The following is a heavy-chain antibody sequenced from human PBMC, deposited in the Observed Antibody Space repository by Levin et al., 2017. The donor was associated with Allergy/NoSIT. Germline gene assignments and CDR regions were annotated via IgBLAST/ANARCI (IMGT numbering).Heavy chain of an antibody. V-gene: IGHV3-23*01. J-gene: IGHJ4*02. Sequence: GGSLRLSCAASGFTFRNYVMDWVRQAPGKGLEWVSAISSSGDSTYYADSVKGRFTISRDNSKNTLFLQLNSLRAEDTAVYYCAKGCNVYDCYFDYWGQGTLVTVSS. CDR3: AKGCNVYDCYFDY. CDR1: GFTFRNYV. CDR2: ISSSGDST. D-gene: IGHD5/OR15-5a*01.